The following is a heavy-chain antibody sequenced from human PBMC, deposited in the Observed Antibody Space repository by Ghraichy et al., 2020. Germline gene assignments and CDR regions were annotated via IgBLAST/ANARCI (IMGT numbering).Heavy chain of an antibody. J-gene: IGHJ4*02. CDR2: INHSGST. CDR3: AVSGWNYVLSG. CDR1: GGSFSGYY. V-gene: IGHV4-34*01. Sequence: SETLSLTCAVYGGSFSGYYWSWIRQPPGKGLEWIGEINHSGSTNYNPSLKSRVTISVDTSKNQFSLKLSSVTAADTAVYYCAVSGWNYVLSGWGQGTLVTVSS. D-gene: IGHD1-7*01.